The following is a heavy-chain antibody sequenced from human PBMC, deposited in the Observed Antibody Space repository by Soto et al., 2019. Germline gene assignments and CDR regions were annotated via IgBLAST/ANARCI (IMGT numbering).Heavy chain of an antibody. D-gene: IGHD3-16*02. CDR1: GYTFTSYD. V-gene: IGHV1-8*01. CDR3: ARGLGRVPAVWGSYLPYYYYGMDV. CDR2: MNPNSGNT. Sequence: QVQLVQSGAEVKKPGASVKVSCKASGYTFTSYDINWVRQATGQGLEWMGWMNPNSGNTGYAQKFQGRVTMTRNTSISSAYRELRSLGSEDTAVYYCARGLGRVPAVWGSYLPYYYYGMDVWGQGTTVTVSS. J-gene: IGHJ6*02.